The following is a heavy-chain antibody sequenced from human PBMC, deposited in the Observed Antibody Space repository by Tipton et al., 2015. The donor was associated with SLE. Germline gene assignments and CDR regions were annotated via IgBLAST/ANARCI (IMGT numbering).Heavy chain of an antibody. J-gene: IGHJ6*02. CDR3: ARISVDTTMAQRVDYGMDV. V-gene: IGHV4-59*01. Sequence: TLSLTCTVSGGSISSDYWTWIRQPPGKGLEWIGSIFYTGSTTYNPSLKSRLTMSVDTPKNQFSLKLTSVTAADTAVYYCARISVDTTMAQRVDYGMDVWGQATTVTVSS. D-gene: IGHD5-18*01. CDR1: GGSISSDY. CDR2: IFYTGST.